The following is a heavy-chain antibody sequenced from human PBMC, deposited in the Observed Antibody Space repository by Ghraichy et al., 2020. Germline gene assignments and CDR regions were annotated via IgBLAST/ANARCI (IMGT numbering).Heavy chain of an antibody. CDR3: AKDRPPSPGNWNYIGHFDY. Sequence: GGSLRLSCAASGFTFSSYAMSWVRQAPGKGLEWVSAISGSGGSTYYADSVKGRFTISRDNSKNTLYLQMNSLRAEDTAVYYCAKDRPPSPGNWNYIGHFDYWGQGTLVTVSS. D-gene: IGHD1-7*01. J-gene: IGHJ4*02. CDR1: GFTFSSYA. V-gene: IGHV3-23*01. CDR2: ISGSGGST.